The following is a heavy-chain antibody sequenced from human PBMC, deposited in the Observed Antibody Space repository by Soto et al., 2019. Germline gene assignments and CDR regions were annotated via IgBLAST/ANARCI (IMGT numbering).Heavy chain of an antibody. V-gene: IGHV3-21*01. CDR3: ARESGIVVVPAALWFDP. D-gene: IGHD2-2*01. J-gene: IGHJ5*02. CDR2: ISSSSSYI. Sequence: GGSLRLSCAASGFTFSSYSMNWVRQAPGKGLEWVSSISSSSSYIYYADSVKGRFTISRDNAKNSLYLQMNSLRAEDTAVYYCARESGIVVVPAALWFDPWGQGTLVTVSS. CDR1: GFTFSSYS.